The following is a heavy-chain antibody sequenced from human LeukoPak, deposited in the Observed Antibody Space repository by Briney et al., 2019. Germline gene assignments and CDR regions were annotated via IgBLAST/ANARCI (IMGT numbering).Heavy chain of an antibody. CDR2: ISSSSSTM. CDR3: VRDHHRRLYDSQARDTFDI. D-gene: IGHD3-22*01. CDR1: GFPFSYFG. V-gene: IGHV3-48*01. Sequence: GGSLRLSCAASGFPFSYFGMHWVRQAPGKGLEWVSYISSSSSTMYYAASVKGRFSISRDNAQNSLYLQMNSLRAEDTAVYYCVRDHHRRLYDSQARDTFDIWGQGTMVTVSS. J-gene: IGHJ3*02.